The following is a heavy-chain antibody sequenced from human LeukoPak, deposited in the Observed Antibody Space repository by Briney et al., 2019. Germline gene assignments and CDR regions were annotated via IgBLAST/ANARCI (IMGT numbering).Heavy chain of an antibody. CDR3: AKDPVAVAEFDY. D-gene: IGHD6-19*01. Sequence: GGSLRLSCAASGFTFSDYYMSWIRQAPGKGLEWVSYISSSGSTIYYADSVKGRFTISRDNAKNSLYLQMNSLRAEDTAVHYCAKDPVAVAEFDYWGQGTLVTVSS. CDR2: ISSSGSTI. CDR1: GFTFSDYY. J-gene: IGHJ4*02. V-gene: IGHV3-11*01.